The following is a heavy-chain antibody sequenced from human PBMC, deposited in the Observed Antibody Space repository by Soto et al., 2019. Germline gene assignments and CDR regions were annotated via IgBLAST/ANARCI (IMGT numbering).Heavy chain of an antibody. J-gene: IGHJ5*02. Sequence: PSETLSLTCTVSGGSISSSYWSWIRQPPGKGLEWIGYISNSGSTNYNPSLKSRITISVDTSKNQFSLKLSSVTAADTAVYYCAKAASYYDINWFDPWGQGTLVTVSS. CDR1: GGSISSSY. CDR3: AKAASYYDINWFDP. D-gene: IGHD3-22*01. V-gene: IGHV4-59*01. CDR2: ISNSGST.